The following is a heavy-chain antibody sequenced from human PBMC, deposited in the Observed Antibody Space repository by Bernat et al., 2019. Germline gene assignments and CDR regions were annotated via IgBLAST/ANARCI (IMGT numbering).Heavy chain of an antibody. J-gene: IGHJ4*02. V-gene: IGHV3-48*03. CDR3: TRGWQPHLDY. D-gene: IGHD5-24*01. CDR2: ISGSSNVI. CDR1: GFTFSSHE. Sequence: EVQLVESGGGLVQPGGSLRLSCTASGFTFSSHEMNWVRQAPGKGQEWVSHISGSSNVIYYADSVKGRFTISRDNAKNSLYLQMNSLRAEDTATYYCTRGWQPHLDYWGQGTLVTVSS.